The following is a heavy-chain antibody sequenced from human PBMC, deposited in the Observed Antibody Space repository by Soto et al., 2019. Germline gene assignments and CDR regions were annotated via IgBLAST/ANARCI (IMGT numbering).Heavy chain of an antibody. V-gene: IGHV4-30-4*01. D-gene: IGHD7-27*01. CDR3: ARGPSGDKVDP. CDR1: GGSISTVNYW. Sequence: QVQLQESGPGLVKPSQTLSLTCTVSGGSISTVNYWWSWIRQSPDMGLEWIGHIYNGGSTYNHPSLESRVTMSVDTSKNQLSLTLSSVIAADTAVYYCARGPSGDKVDPYRQGNLVTVS. J-gene: IGHJ5*02. CDR2: IYNGGST.